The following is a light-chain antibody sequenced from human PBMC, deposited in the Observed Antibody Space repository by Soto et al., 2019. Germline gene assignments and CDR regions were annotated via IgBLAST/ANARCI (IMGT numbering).Light chain of an antibody. CDR1: QSVSSN. J-gene: IGKJ1*01. Sequence: EIVMTQSPATLSVSPGERVILSCRASQSVSSNLAWYQQKPGQAPRLLIYGASTRATGIPARFSGSGSGTDFTLTISSLEPEDFAVYYCQQRSNWPRTFGQGTKVDIK. CDR2: GAS. CDR3: QQRSNWPRT. V-gene: IGKV3-15*01.